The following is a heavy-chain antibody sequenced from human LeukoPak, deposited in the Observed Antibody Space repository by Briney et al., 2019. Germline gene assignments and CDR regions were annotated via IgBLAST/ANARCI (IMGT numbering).Heavy chain of an antibody. J-gene: IGHJ6*02. D-gene: IGHD3-3*01. Sequence: GASVKVSCKASGYTFTSYDINWVRQATGQGLAWMGWMNPNSGNTGYAQKFQGRVTMTRNTSISTAYMELSSLRSEDTAVYYCARGGPRNYDFWSGYYYYYGVDVWGQGTTVTVSS. CDR3: ARGGPRNYDFWSGYYYYYGVDV. CDR1: GYTFTSYD. CDR2: MNPNSGNT. V-gene: IGHV1-8*01.